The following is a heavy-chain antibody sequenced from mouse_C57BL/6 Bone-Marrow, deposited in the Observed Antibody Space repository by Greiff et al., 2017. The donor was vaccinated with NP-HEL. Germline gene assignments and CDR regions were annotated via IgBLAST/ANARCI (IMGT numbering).Heavy chain of an antibody. CDR2: IWSDGST. CDR1: GFSLTSYG. D-gene: IGHD1-1*01. J-gene: IGHJ1*03. Sequence: VQVVESGPGLVAPSQSLSITCTVSGFSLTSYGVHWVRQPPGKGLEWLVVIWSDGSTTYNSALKSRLSISKDNSKSQVFLKMNSHQTDDTAMYYCARHTRYYYWYFDVWGTGTTVTVSS. CDR3: ARHTRYYYWYFDV. V-gene: IGHV2-6-1*01.